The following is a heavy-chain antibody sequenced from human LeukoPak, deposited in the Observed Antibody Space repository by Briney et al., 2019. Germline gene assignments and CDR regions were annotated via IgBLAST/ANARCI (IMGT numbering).Heavy chain of an antibody. J-gene: IGHJ4*02. V-gene: IGHV3-48*03. D-gene: IGHD3-22*01. CDR1: GFTFSSYE. CDR3: ARVLHKRNYDSSDYYGY. Sequence: PGGSLRLSCAASGFTFSSYEMNWVRQAPGKGLEWVSYISSSGSTIYYADSVKGRFTISRDNAKNSLYLQMNSLRAEDTAVYYCARVLHKRNYDSSDYYGYWGQGIPVTVSS. CDR2: ISSSGSTI.